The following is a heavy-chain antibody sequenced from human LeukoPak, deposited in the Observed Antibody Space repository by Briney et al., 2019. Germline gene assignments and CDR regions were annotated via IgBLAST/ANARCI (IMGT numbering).Heavy chain of an antibody. Sequence: PGGPLRLSFAASGFSFISNYMNWVRQAPGKGLEGVSIIYRSGKTYYADSVRRRFTISRDDSKNTLYLQMSSLRAEDTAVYYCARGLGDHYSSKHWYYFDYWGQGTLVTVSS. CDR1: GFSFISNY. CDR3: ARGLGDHYSSKHWYYFDY. V-gene: IGHV3-53*01. J-gene: IGHJ4*02. D-gene: IGHD6-13*01. CDR2: IYRSGKT.